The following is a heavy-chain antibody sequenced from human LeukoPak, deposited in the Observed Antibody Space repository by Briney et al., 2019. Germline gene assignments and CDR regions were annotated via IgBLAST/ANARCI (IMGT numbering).Heavy chain of an antibody. CDR2: INTNTGNP. D-gene: IGHD4-23*01. J-gene: IGHJ3*02. CDR3: ARAGALTTVVTPGDSDAFDI. Sequence: ASVKVSCKASGYTFTSYAMNWVRQTPGQGLEWMGWINTNTGNPTYAQGFTGRFVFSLDTSVSTAYLQISSLKAEDTAVYYCARAGALTTVVTPGDSDAFDIWGQGTMVTVSS. V-gene: IGHV7-4-1*02. CDR1: GYTFTSYA.